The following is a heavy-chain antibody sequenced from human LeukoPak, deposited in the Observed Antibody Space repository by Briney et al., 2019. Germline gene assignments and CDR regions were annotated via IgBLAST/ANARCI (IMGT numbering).Heavy chain of an antibody. Sequence: ASVKVSCKASGYTFTGYYMHWVRQAPGQGLEWMGWINPNSGGTNYAQKFQGRVTMTRDTSISTAYMELSRLRSDDTAVYYCARGQGVVVIAISPYNWFDPWGQGTLVTVSS. J-gene: IGHJ5*02. CDR2: INPNSGGT. V-gene: IGHV1-2*02. CDR3: ARGQGVVVIAISPYNWFDP. D-gene: IGHD2-21*01. CDR1: GYTFTGYY.